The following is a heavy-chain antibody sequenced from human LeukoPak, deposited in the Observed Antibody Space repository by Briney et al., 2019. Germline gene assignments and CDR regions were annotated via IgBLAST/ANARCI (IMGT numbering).Heavy chain of an antibody. J-gene: IGHJ6*03. CDR2: IKQDGSEK. CDR1: GFTFSSYW. D-gene: IGHD3-10*01. Sequence: PGGSLRLSCAASGFTFSSYWMSWVRQAPGKGLEWVANIKQDGSEKYYVDSVKGRFTISRDNAKNSLYLQMNSLRAEDTAVYYCARAVVWFGELRYMDVWGKGTTVTISS. V-gene: IGHV3-7*01. CDR3: ARAVVWFGELRYMDV.